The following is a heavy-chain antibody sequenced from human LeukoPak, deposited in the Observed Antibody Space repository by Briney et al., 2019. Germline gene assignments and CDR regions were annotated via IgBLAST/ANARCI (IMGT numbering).Heavy chain of an antibody. CDR3: ASSHRTPPVQNWFDP. Sequence: ASVKVSCKASGGTFSSYAISWVRQAPGQGLEWMGGIIPIFGTANYAQKFQGRVTITADESTSTAYMELSSLRSEDTAVYYCASSHRTPPVQNWFDPWGQGTLVTVSS. V-gene: IGHV1-69*01. D-gene: IGHD1-1*01. CDR2: IIPIFGTA. CDR1: GGTFSSYA. J-gene: IGHJ5*02.